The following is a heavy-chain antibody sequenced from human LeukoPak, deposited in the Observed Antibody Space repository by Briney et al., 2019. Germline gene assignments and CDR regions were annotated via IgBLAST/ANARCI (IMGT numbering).Heavy chain of an antibody. J-gene: IGHJ4*02. Sequence: EASVKVSCKASGGTFSSYAISWVRQAPGQGREWMGGIIPIFGTANYAQKFQGRVTITADESTSTAYMELSSLRSEDTAVYYCARGDNWGFDYWGQGTLVTVSS. CDR1: GGTFSSYA. D-gene: IGHD7-27*01. CDR3: ARGDNWGFDY. V-gene: IGHV1-69*13. CDR2: IIPIFGTA.